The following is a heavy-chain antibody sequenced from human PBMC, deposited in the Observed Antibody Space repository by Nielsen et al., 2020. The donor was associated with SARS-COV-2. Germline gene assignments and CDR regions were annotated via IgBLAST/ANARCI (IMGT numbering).Heavy chain of an antibody. CDR1: GFTFSSYG. CDR3: ARDGMGEYSSGWYYFDY. V-gene: IGHV3-33*01. CDR2: IWYDGSNK. Sequence: GESLKISCAASGFTFSSYGMHWVRQAPGKGLEWVAVIWYDGSNKYYADSVKGRFTISRDNSKNTLYLQMNSLRAEDTAVYYCARDGMGEYSSGWYYFDYWGQGTLVTVSS. D-gene: IGHD6-19*01. J-gene: IGHJ4*02.